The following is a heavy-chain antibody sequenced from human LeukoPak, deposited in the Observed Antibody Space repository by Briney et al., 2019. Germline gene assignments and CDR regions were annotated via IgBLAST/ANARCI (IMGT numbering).Heavy chain of an antibody. CDR2: TSSSGSTI. D-gene: IGHD3-10*02. CDR1: GFTFSSYE. Sequence: GGSLRLSCAASGFTFSSYEMNWVRQAPGKGLEWVSYTSSSGSTIYYADSVKGRFTISRDNAKNSLYLQMNSLRAEDTAVYYCAELGITMIGGVWGKGTTVTISS. J-gene: IGHJ6*04. CDR3: AELGITMIGGV. V-gene: IGHV3-48*03.